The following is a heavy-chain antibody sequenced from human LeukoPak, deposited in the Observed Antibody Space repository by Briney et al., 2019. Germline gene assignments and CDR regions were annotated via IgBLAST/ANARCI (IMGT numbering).Heavy chain of an antibody. J-gene: IGHJ2*01. CDR3: AKDGYYDSSAYYYVRYFDL. Sequence: GGSLRLSCSASGFTFSIYGMSWVRQAPGRGLEWVSAMSGSGGSTYYADSVKGRFTISRDNSKNTLYLQMNSLRAEDTAVYYCAKDGYYDSSAYYYVRYFDLWGRGTLVTVSS. D-gene: IGHD3-22*01. V-gene: IGHV3-23*01. CDR1: GFTFSIYG. CDR2: MSGSGGST.